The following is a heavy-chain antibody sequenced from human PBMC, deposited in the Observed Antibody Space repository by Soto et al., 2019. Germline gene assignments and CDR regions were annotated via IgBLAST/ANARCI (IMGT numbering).Heavy chain of an antibody. V-gene: IGHV3-23*01. CDR3: AKAYFVWSSEQPYYFAY. CDR2: ISGSGGRS. CDR1: GFTFSNYA. Sequence: GGSLRLSCAASGFTFSNYAMTWVRQGPGKGLEWVSGISGSGGRSYYADSVKGRFTISRDNSKSTLYFQMNSLRAEDTAVYYCAKAYFVWSSEQPYYFAYWGQGSLVTVSS. J-gene: IGHJ4*02. D-gene: IGHD3-16*01.